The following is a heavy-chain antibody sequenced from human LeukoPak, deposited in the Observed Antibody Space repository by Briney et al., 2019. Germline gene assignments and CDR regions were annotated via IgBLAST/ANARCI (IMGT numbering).Heavy chain of an antibody. D-gene: IGHD5-18*01. Sequence: ASVTVSCKVSGYTLTELSMHWLRQAPGKGVDGMGGFNPEGWETIYVQKFQGRVTMTEDTSTDTAYMELSSLRSEATAVYYCATIAPGPPEFDRLYSYGLGYWGQGTLVTVSS. J-gene: IGHJ4*02. CDR1: GYTLTELS. CDR3: ATIAPGPPEFDRLYSYGLGY. V-gene: IGHV1-24*01. CDR2: FNPEGWET.